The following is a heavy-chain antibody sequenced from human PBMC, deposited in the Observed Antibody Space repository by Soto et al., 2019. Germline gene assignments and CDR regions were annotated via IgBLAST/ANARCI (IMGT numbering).Heavy chain of an antibody. CDR3: ARDYSRYYGMDV. J-gene: IGHJ6*02. V-gene: IGHV3-23*01. CDR2: IHGGGNSA. Sequence: GGSLRLSCAASGFTFSGYAMSWVCQAPGKGLEWVSVIHGGGNSAYYADSVKGRFTISRDNSKNTLYLQMSSLRGEDTAVYYCARDYSRYYGMDVWGQGTTVTVSS. CDR1: GFTFSGYA. D-gene: IGHD2-15*01.